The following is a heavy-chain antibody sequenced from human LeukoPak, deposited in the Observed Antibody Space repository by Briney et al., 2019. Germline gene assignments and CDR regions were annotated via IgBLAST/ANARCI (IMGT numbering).Heavy chain of an antibody. Sequence: SETLSLTCTVSGGSISSYYWSWIRQPPGKGLEWIGYIYYSGSTNYNPSLKSRVTISVDTSKNQFSLKLSSVTAADTAVYYCARDSSGYYHNWFDPWGQGTLVTVSS. V-gene: IGHV4-59*01. J-gene: IGHJ5*02. CDR2: IYYSGST. CDR1: GGSISSYY. D-gene: IGHD3-22*01. CDR3: ARDSSGYYHNWFDP.